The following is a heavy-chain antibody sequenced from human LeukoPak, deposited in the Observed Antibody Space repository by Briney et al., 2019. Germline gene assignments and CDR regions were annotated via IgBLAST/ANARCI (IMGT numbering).Heavy chain of an antibody. D-gene: IGHD3-10*01. CDR3: ARGGDMVRGRMDV. J-gene: IGHJ6*02. CDR2: IYYSGST. CDR1: GGSISSYY. Sequence: SETLSLTCTVSGGSISSYYWSRIRQPPGKGLEWIGYIYYSGSTNYNPSLKSRVTISVDTSKNQFSLKLSSVTAADTAVYYCARGGDMVRGRMDVWGQGTTVTVSS. V-gene: IGHV4-59*01.